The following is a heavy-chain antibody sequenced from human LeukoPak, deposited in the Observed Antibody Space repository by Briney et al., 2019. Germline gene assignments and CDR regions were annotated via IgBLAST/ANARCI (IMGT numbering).Heavy chain of an antibody. J-gene: IGHJ4*02. Sequence: AASVKVSCKASGYTFTGYYMHWVRQAPGQGLEWMGWINPNSGGTNYAQKSQGRVTMTRDTSISTAYMELSRLRSDDTAVYYCARLYYGSGSPFDYWGQGTLVTVSS. CDR3: ARLYYGSGSPFDY. CDR1: GYTFTGYY. CDR2: INPNSGGT. D-gene: IGHD3-10*01. V-gene: IGHV1-2*02.